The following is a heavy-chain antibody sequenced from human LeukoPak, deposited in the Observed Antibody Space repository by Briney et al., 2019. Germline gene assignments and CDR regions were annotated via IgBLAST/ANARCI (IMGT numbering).Heavy chain of an antibody. CDR2: IYYSGST. Sequence: SETLSLTCTVSGGSISSGDYYWRWIRQPPGKGLEWIGYIYYSGSTYYNPSLKSRATISVDTSKNQFSLKLSSVTAADTAVYYCARDTTLFRWFDPWGQGTLVTVSS. D-gene: IGHD2-21*01. CDR3: ARDTTLFRWFDP. J-gene: IGHJ5*02. CDR1: GGSISSGDYY. V-gene: IGHV4-30-4*08.